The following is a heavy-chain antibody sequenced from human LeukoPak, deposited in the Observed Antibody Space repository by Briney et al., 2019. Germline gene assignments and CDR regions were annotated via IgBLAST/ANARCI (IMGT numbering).Heavy chain of an antibody. CDR1: GYTFRDNW. CDR3: VRDRDGYDY. V-gene: IGHV3-74*01. J-gene: IGHJ4*02. CDR2: TNGDGSYT. D-gene: IGHD5-24*01. Sequence: GGSLRLSSAASGYTFRDNWMHWVRQVPGKGLVWVSRTNGDGSYTQYADSVKGRFTISRDNAKNTLYVQMTSLRAEDTAVYYCVRDRDGYDYWGQGILVTVSS.